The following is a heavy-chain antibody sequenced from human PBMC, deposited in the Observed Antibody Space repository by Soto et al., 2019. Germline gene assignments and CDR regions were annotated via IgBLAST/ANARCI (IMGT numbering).Heavy chain of an antibody. CDR1: GFSFSDYF. D-gene: IGHD3-16*02. CDR3: AREGRGFGGVIVDAFDI. V-gene: IGHV1-46*01. CDR2: INPSGDSR. J-gene: IGHJ3*02. Sequence: ASVKVSCKASGFSFSDYFMHWVRQAPGQGLEWMGIINPSGDSRNYAQKFQGRVTITRDTSTSTVYMDLSSLRYEDTAVYYCAREGRGFGGVIVDAFDIWGQGTMVTVSS.